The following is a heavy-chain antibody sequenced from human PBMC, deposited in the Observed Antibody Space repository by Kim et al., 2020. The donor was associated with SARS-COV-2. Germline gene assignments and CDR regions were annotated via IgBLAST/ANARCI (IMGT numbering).Heavy chain of an antibody. J-gene: IGHJ4*02. CDR3: AKDPGGGTMIVVDWG. Sequence: DTMKGRYTSSRDNSKSTLYLQMNSLRAEDTAVYYCAKDPGGGTMIVVDWGWGQGTLVTVSS. V-gene: IGHV3-23*01. D-gene: IGHD3-22*01.